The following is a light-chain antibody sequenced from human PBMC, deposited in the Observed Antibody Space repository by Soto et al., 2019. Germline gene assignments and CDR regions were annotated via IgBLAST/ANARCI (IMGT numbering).Light chain of an antibody. V-gene: IGKV3-15*01. Sequence: EIVMTQSPATLSVSPGERATLSCRASQSVSSNLAWYQQQPGQAPRLLIYGAATRATGIAARFSGSGSGTEFTLTISSLQAEDFAVYYCQQYNNWPYTFGQGTKLEIK. CDR3: QQYNNWPYT. J-gene: IGKJ2*01. CDR1: QSVSSN. CDR2: GAA.